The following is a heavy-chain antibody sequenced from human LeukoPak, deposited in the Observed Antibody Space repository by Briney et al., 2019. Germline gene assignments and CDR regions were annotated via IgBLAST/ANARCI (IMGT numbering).Heavy chain of an antibody. CDR3: TRPRGAVAGTYLDS. CDR1: GFTFSSYA. Sequence: GGSLRLSCAASGFTFSSYAMSWVRQAPGKGLEWVSAISGSGGSTYYADSVKGRFTISRDNSKNTLYLQMNSLKTEDTAVYYCTRPRGAVAGTYLDSWGQGTLVTVSS. D-gene: IGHD6-13*01. CDR2: ISGSGGST. V-gene: IGHV3-23*01. J-gene: IGHJ4*02.